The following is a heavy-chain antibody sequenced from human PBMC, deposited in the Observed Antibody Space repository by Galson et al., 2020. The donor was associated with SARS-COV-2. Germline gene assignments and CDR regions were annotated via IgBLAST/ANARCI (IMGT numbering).Heavy chain of an antibody. D-gene: IGHD3-22*01. CDR1: VGTFSSYA. CDR3: AQGGRVTMIGGALTDVDD. V-gene: IGHV1-69*13. Sequence: SVKVSCKASVGTFSSYAISWVRQAPGQGLEWMGGIIPIFGTANYAQKFQGRVTITADESTSTAYMELSSLRSEDTAVYYCAQGGRVTMIGGALTDVDDWGQGTLVTVSS. CDR2: IIPIFGTA. J-gene: IGHJ4*02.